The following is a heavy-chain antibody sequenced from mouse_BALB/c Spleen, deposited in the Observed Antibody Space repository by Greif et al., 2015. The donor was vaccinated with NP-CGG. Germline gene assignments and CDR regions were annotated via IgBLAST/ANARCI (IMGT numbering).Heavy chain of an antibody. Sequence: VQLQQSGAELAKPGASVKMSCKASGYTFTSYWMHWVKQRPGQGLEWIGYINPSTGYTEYNQKFKDKATLTADKSSSTAYMQLSSLTSEDSAVYYCARRGPYDAMDYWGQGTSVTVSS. V-gene: IGHV1-7*01. J-gene: IGHJ4*01. D-gene: IGHD6-5*01. CDR2: INPSTGYT. CDR1: GYTFTSYW. CDR3: ARRGPYDAMDY.